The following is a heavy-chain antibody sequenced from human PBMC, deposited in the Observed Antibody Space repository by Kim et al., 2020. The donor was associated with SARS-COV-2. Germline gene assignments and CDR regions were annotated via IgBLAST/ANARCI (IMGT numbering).Heavy chain of an antibody. CDR2: IYYSGST. D-gene: IGHD5-12*01. Sequence: SETLSLTCTVSGGSISSYYWSWIRQPPGKGLEWIGYIYYSGSTNYNPSLKSRVTISVDTSKNQFSLKLSSVTAADTAVYYCARGGSARGYSGYAISASFDYWGQGTLVTVSS. V-gene: IGHV4-59*13. CDR1: GGSISSYY. CDR3: ARGGSARGYSGYAISASFDY. J-gene: IGHJ4*02.